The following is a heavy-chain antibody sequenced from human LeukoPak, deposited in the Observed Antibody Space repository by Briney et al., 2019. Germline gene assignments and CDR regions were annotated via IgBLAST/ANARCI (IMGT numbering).Heavy chain of an antibody. CDR2: IYYSGST. V-gene: IGHV4-30-4*01. Sequence: SETLSLTCTVSGGSISSGDYYWSWIRQPPGKGLEWIGYIYYSGSTYYNPSLKSRVTISVDTSKNQFSLKLSSVTAADTAVYYCARVHYDFWSALMGAFDIWGQGTMVTVS. CDR1: GGSISSGDYY. J-gene: IGHJ3*02. CDR3: ARVHYDFWSALMGAFDI. D-gene: IGHD3-3*01.